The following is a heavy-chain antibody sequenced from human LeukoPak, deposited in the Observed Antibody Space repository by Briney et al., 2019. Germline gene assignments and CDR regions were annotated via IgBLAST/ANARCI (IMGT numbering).Heavy chain of an antibody. D-gene: IGHD1-26*01. V-gene: IGHV1-8*03. CDR2: MNLKSGYT. J-gene: IGHJ4*02. CDR3: ARVAGSIDY. Sequence: ASVKVSCKASGYSFTTYDINWVRQATGQGLEWMGWMNLKSGYTGYAQKFQGRVTITRDTSTSTVYMQLSSLRSEDTAVYYCARVAGSIDYWGQGTLVTVSS. CDR1: GYSFTTYD.